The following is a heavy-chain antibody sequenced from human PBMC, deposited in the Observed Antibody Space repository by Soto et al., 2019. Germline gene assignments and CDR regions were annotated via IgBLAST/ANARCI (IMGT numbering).Heavy chain of an antibody. CDR2: ISYDGSNK. D-gene: IGHD1-26*01. Sequence: QVQLVESGGGVVQPGRSLRLSCAASGFTFSSYGMHWVRQAPGKGLEWVAVISYDGSNKYYADSVKGRFTISRDNSKNTLYLQMNSLRAEDTAVYYCAKDQDSGSYYPPFDYWGQGTLVTVSS. J-gene: IGHJ4*02. CDR3: AKDQDSGSYYPPFDY. V-gene: IGHV3-30*18. CDR1: GFTFSSYG.